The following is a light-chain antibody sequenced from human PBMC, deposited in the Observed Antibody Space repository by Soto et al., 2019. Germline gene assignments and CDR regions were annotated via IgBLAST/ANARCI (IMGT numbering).Light chain of an antibody. J-gene: IGLJ1*01. CDR2: DVS. Sequence: QPALTQPAYVSGSPRHPLTISCTGTSSDIGFSHYVFQYQQHPGKASILIISDVSNRPSGVSNRFSGSKSGNTASLTMSGLQVEDEADYYCSSYTSSSTEVFGTGTKVTVL. CDR3: SSYTSSSTEV. V-gene: IGLV2-14*01. CDR1: SSDIGFSHY.